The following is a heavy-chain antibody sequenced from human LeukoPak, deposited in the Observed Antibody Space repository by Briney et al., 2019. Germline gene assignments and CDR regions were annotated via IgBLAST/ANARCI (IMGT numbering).Heavy chain of an antibody. CDR2: IKSNTDGGTT. Sequence: GGSLRLSCVASGLTFRNAWMNWVRQAPGKGLEWVGRIKSNTDGGTTDYAAPVKGRFTISRDDSKNTLYLQMNGLKAEDTALYCCTTDLTIFGVVGGDYWGQGTLVTVSS. V-gene: IGHV3-15*01. CDR3: TTDLTIFGVVGGDY. J-gene: IGHJ4*02. CDR1: GLTFRNAW. D-gene: IGHD3-3*01.